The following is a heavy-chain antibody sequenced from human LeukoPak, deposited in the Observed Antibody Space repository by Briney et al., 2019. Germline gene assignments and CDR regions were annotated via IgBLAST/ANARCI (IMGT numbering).Heavy chain of an antibody. CDR2: INDSGNN. Sequence: PSETLSLTCAVYGGSFSGYYWNWIRQPPGKGLEWIGEINDSGNNNYNPSLKRRVTLSVDTTKNQFSLKLSSVTAADSAIYYCARGLGDSGYDFLVYWGQGSLVTVSS. CDR3: ARGLGDSGYDFLVY. V-gene: IGHV4-34*01. D-gene: IGHD5-12*01. CDR1: GGSFSGYY. J-gene: IGHJ4*02.